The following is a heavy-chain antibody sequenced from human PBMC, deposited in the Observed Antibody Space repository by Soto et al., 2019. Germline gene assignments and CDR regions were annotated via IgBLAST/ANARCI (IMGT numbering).Heavy chain of an antibody. J-gene: IGHJ5*02. CDR2: LYSSGTT. CDR3: ARMGLHLGELSRNWFDP. Sequence: QVQLQESGPGLVKPSQTLSLTCTISGGSITSADYYWTWIRQFPGKGLEWIAYLYSSGTTHYNPSLKSRATISLDTSNSQFSLEVKSATAADTAVYYCARMGLHLGELSRNWFDPWGQGSLVPVSS. V-gene: IGHV4-31*03. CDR1: GGSITSADYY. D-gene: IGHD3-16*02.